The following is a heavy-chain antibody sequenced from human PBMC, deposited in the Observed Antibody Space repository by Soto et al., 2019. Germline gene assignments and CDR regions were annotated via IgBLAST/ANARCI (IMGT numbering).Heavy chain of an antibody. V-gene: IGHV4-31*03. D-gene: IGHD3-22*01. CDR3: ARWGYYDSSGFLD. Sequence: PSETLSLTCTVSGGSISSGGYYWSWIRQHPGKGLEWIGYIYYSGSTYYNPSLKSRVTISVDTSKNQFSLKLSSVTAADTAVYYCARWGYYDSSGFLDWGQGTLVTVSS. CDR1: GGSISSGGYY. CDR2: IYYSGST. J-gene: IGHJ4*02.